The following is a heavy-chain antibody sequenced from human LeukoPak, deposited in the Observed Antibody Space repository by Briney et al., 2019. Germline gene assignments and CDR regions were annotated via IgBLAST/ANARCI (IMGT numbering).Heavy chain of an antibody. CDR3: ASQARYCTNGVCYSQRYYFDY. CDR1: GFTFRSYE. CDR2: ISGSGSTI. J-gene: IGHJ4*02. D-gene: IGHD2-8*01. V-gene: IGHV3-48*03. Sequence: GGSLRLSCAASGFTFRSYEMNWVRQAPGKGLEWVSYISGSGSTIHYADFVKGRFTISRDNAKNSLFLQMNSLRAEDTAVYYCASQARYCTNGVCYSQRYYFDYWGQGTQVTVSS.